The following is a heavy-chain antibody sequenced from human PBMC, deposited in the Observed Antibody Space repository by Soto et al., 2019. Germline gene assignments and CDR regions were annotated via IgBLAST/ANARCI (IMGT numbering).Heavy chain of an antibody. CDR3: ARVSGSYYYGMDV. J-gene: IGHJ6*02. D-gene: IGHD1-26*01. Sequence: NPSETLSLTCTVSGDSVSSSDYYWNWVRQAPGKGLEGIGNIYYNGNTNYNPSLRGRVTISVDKSKNQFSLKLSSVTAADTAVYYCARVSGSYYYGMDVWGQGTTVTVSS. V-gene: IGHV4-61*08. CDR1: GDSVSSSDYY. CDR2: IYYNGNT.